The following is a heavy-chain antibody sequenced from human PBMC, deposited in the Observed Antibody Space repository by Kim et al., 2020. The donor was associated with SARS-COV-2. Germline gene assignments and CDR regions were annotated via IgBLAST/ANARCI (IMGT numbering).Heavy chain of an antibody. CDR2: IYYSGST. V-gene: IGHV4-31*03. D-gene: IGHD4-17*01. CDR3: ARDLTNRYGDYWYFDL. J-gene: IGHJ2*01. CDR1: GGSISSGGYY. Sequence: SETLSLTCTVSGGSISSGGYYWSWIRQHPGKGLEWIGYIYYSGSTYYNPSLKSRVTISVDTSKNQFSLKLSSVTAADTAVYYCARDLTNRYGDYWYFDLWGRGTLVTVSS.